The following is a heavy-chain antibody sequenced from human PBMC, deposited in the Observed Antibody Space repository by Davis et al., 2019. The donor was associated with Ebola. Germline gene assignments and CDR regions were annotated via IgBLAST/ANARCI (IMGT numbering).Heavy chain of an antibody. V-gene: IGHV4-4*02. J-gene: IGHJ6*02. CDR3: ARVGIAVAGRGYYSYGMDV. CDR1: GGSISSSNW. D-gene: IGHD6-19*01. CDR2: INHSGST. Sequence: SETLSLTCAVSGGSISSSNWWSWIRHPPGKGLEWIGEINHSGSTNYNPSLKSRVTISVDTSKNQFSLKLSSVTAADTAVYYCARVGIAVAGRGYYSYGMDVWGQGTTVTVSS.